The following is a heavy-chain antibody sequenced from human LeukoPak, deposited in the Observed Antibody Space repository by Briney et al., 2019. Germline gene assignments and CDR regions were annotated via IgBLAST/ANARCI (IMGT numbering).Heavy chain of an antibody. J-gene: IGHJ6*02. V-gene: IGHV1-46*01. Sequence: ASVKVSCKASGYTFTSYYMHWVRQAPGQGLEWTGIINPSGGSTSYAQKFQGRVTMTRDTSTSTVYMELSSLRSEDTAVYYCARDNVLGYCSSTSCQYYYYYGMDVWGQGTTVTVSS. D-gene: IGHD2-2*01. CDR3: ARDNVLGYCSSTSCQYYYYYGMDV. CDR1: GYTFTSYY. CDR2: INPSGGST.